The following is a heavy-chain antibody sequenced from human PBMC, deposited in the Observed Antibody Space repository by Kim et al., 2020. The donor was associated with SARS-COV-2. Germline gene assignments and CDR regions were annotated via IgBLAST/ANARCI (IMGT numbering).Heavy chain of an antibody. D-gene: IGHD6-13*01. CDR2: ISGSGDST. J-gene: IGHJ6*02. CDR3: AKRPGMARMDV. V-gene: IGHV3-23*01. CDR1: GFTFSNNG. Sequence: GGSLRLSCAASGFTFSNNGMSWVRQAPGKGLEWVSTISGSGDSTFYADSVKGRFTISRDNSKNTLYLQMNSLRAEDTAIYYCAKRPGMARMDVWGQGTTVTVSS.